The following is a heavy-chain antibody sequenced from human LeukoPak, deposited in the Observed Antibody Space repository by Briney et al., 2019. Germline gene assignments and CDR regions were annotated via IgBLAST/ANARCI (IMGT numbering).Heavy chain of an antibody. CDR2: INHSGST. D-gene: IGHD3-10*01. CDR1: GGSFGGYY. V-gene: IGHV4-34*01. J-gene: IGHJ4*02. Sequence: PSETLSLTCAVYGGSFGGYYWSWIRQPPGKGLEWIGEINHSGSTNYNPSLKSRVTISVDTSKNQFSLKLSSVTAADTAVYYCARGRVLLWFGELYFYFDYWGQGTLVTVSS. CDR3: ARGRVLLWFGELYFYFDY.